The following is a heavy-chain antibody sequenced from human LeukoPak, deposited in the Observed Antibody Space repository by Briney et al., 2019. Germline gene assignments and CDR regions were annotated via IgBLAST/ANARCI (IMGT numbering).Heavy chain of an antibody. J-gene: IGHJ4*02. CDR2: INHSGST. Sequence: PSETLSLTCAVYGGPFSGYYWSWIRQPPGKGLEWIGEINHSGSTNYNPSLKSRVTISVDTSKNQSSLKLSSVTAADTAVYYCARVTGRVGYYDSSGYYYDYWGQGTLVTVSS. CDR3: ARVTGRVGYYDSSGYYYDY. V-gene: IGHV4-34*01. D-gene: IGHD3-22*01. CDR1: GGPFSGYY.